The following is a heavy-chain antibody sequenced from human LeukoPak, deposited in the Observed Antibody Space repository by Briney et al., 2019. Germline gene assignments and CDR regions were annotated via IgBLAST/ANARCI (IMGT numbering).Heavy chain of an antibody. D-gene: IGHD1-26*01. J-gene: IGHJ5*02. CDR2: IHSGGNT. CDR1: GLTVSNYY. Sequence: PGGSLRLSCAASGLTVSNYYMSWVRQAPGKGLEWVSIIHSGGNTYYADSVKGRFTISRDNSKNTLYLQMNSLRAEDTAVYYCARANSATIPGADPWGQGTLVTVSS. V-gene: IGHV3-53*01. CDR3: ARANSATIPGADP.